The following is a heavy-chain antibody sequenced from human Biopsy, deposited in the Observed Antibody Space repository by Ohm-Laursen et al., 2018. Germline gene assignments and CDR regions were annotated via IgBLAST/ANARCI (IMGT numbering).Heavy chain of an antibody. CDR1: GGSFTGHY. V-gene: IGHV4-59*11. D-gene: IGHD4-23*01. CDR3: ARGSNDFGGLYFPR. CDR2: ISYTGYT. Sequence: SDTLSLTCTVSGGSFTGHYWSRIRQPPGKGLEWIGHISYTGYTSYNASLKSRVTISVDTSRNHFSLRLSSLTAADTAVYYCARGSNDFGGLYFPRWGQGTLPTVSS. J-gene: IGHJ4*02.